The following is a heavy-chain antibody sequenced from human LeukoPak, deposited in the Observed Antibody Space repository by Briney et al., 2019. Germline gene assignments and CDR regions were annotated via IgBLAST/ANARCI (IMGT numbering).Heavy chain of an antibody. CDR3: ARGGYHPPDY. J-gene: IGHJ4*02. D-gene: IGHD5-18*01. Sequence: SETLSLTCTVSGGSISSYYWSWLRQPPGKGLEWIGYIYYSGGTNYNPSLKSRVTISVDTSKNQFSLKLSSVTAADTAVYYCARGGYHPPDYWGQGTLVTVSS. CDR1: GGSISSYY. CDR2: IYYSGGT. V-gene: IGHV4-59*01.